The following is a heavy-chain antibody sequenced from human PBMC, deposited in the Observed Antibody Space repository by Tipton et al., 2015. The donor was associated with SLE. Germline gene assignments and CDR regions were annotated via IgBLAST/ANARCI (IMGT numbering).Heavy chain of an antibody. CDR2: IDPNSGVT. CDR3: ARGSSRGCFDIDV. D-gene: IGHD6-13*01. J-gene: IGHJ6*02. CDR1: GYTFTDYY. Sequence: QSGAEVKKPGASVEVSCKTSGYTFTDYYIHWVRQAPGQGLEWMGWIDPNSGVTNFAQSFRGRVTMTSDTSITTAYMELSSLRSDATAVYYCARGSSRGCFDIDVWGQGTTVTVFS. V-gene: IGHV1-2*02.